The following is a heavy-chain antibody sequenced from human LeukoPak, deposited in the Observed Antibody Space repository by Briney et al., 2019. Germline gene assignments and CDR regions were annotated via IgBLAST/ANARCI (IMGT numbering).Heavy chain of an antibody. V-gene: IGHV1-69*10. CDR1: GGTFSSYA. CDR2: IIPILGTA. J-gene: IGHJ4*02. CDR3: ARDSYPDDY. D-gene: IGHD6-6*01. Sequence: ASVKVSCKASGGTFSSYAISWVRQAPGQGLEWMGGIIPILGTAKYAQKFQGRVTNIADKSTRTAYKELGSLRSEDTAVYYCARDSYPDDYWGQGTLVTVSS.